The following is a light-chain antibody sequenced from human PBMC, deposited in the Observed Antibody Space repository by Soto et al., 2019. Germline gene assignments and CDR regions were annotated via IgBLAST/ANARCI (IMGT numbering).Light chain of an antibody. J-gene: IGLJ1*01. CDR2: RDY. CDR3: QAWDNRGYV. Sequence: SYELTQPLSVSVALGQTATITCGGNNIGGKNVHWYQQKPGQAPVLVIYRDYNRPSGIPERFSGSNSGHTATLTISRVQPGDEADYYCQAWDNRGYVFGTGTKVTVL. CDR1: NIGGKN. V-gene: IGLV3-9*01.